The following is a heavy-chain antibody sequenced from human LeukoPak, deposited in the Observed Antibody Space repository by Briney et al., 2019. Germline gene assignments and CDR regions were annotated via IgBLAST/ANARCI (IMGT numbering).Heavy chain of an antibody. Sequence: PGRSLRLSCAASVFTVSSYGMHWVRQAPGKGLEWAAVIWYDGSNKYYADSVKGRFTISRDNSKNTLYLQMNSLRAEDTAVYYCARVSAASGGSCYSCAFDIWGQGTMVTVSS. CDR2: IWYDGSNK. J-gene: IGHJ3*02. CDR1: VFTVSSYG. V-gene: IGHV3-33*01. D-gene: IGHD2-15*01. CDR3: ARVSAASGGSCYSCAFDI.